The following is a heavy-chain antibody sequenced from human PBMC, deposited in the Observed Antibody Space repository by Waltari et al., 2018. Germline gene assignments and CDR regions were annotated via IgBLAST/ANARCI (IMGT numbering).Heavy chain of an antibody. V-gene: IGHV3-53*01. CDR3: ARWQQWPVRAFDY. Sequence: EVQLVESGGGLIQPGGSLRVSCAGSGVIVSRNYISWVRQAPGRGLEWVSLIYSGGSTYYADSVKGRFTISRDNSKNTLYLQMDSLSVEDTAVYYCARWQQWPVRAFDYWGQGTLVTVSS. CDR1: GVIVSRNY. D-gene: IGHD6-19*01. CDR2: IYSGGST. J-gene: IGHJ4*02.